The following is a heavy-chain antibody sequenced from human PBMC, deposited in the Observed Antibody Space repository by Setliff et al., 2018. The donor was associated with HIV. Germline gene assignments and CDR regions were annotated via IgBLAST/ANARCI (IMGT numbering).Heavy chain of an antibody. D-gene: IGHD3-22*01. V-gene: IGHV4-4*09. CDR3: ARVRLTMIMMVDYFDQ. J-gene: IGHJ4*02. CDR2: IYTSGST. CDR1: GGSISTYY. Sequence: PSETLSLTCTVSGGSISTYYWSWIRQPPGKGLEWIGYIYTSGSTSYNPSLKSRLTISLDTSKNQLSLSLTSVTAADTAVYYCARVRLTMIMMVDYFDQWGQGTLVTVSS.